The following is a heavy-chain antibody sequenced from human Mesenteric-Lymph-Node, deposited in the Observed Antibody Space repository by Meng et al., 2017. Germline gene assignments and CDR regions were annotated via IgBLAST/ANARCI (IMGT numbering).Heavy chain of an antibody. J-gene: IGHJ6*02. Sequence: GESLKISCAASGFTFSSYAMSWVRQAPGKGLEWVSAISGSGSYIYYADSVKGRFTISRDNAKNSLYLQMNSLRAEDTAVYYCARDYDSSGYYYLHYYYYYGMDVWGQGTTVTVSS. CDR2: ISGSGSYI. CDR1: GFTFSSYA. V-gene: IGHV3-21*01. CDR3: ARDYDSSGYYYLHYYYYYGMDV. D-gene: IGHD3-22*01.